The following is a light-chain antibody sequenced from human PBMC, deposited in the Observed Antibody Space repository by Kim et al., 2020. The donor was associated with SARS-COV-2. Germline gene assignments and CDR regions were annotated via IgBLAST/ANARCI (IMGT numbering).Light chain of an antibody. Sequence: SVSPGQRATVSCRASQTISSNLAWYQQKPGQTLRLVIYDASTRATGIPVRFSGSGSGTEFTLTISSLQSEDFAVYYCHQYNKWPPTFGQGTKVDIK. V-gene: IGKV3-15*01. J-gene: IGKJ1*01. CDR3: HQYNKWPPT. CDR1: QTISSN. CDR2: DAS.